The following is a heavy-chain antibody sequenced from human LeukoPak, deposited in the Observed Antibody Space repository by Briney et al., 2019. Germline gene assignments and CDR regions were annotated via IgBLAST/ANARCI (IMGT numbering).Heavy chain of an antibody. J-gene: IGHJ5*02. Sequence: PSETLSLTCTVSGGSISSYYWSWIRQPPGKGLEWIGNIYYSGSTNYNPSLKSRVTISVDTSKNQFSLKLTSVTAADTAVYYCARHDSQRDWFDPWGQGTLVTVSS. CDR1: GGSISSYY. CDR2: IYYSGST. V-gene: IGHV4-59*01. D-gene: IGHD2-21*02. CDR3: ARHDSQRDWFDP.